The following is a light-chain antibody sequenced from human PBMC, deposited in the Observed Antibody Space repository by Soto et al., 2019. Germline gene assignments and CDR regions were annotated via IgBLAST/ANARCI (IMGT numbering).Light chain of an antibody. CDR1: SSDVGSYNL. J-gene: IGLJ3*02. Sequence: QSVLTQPASVSWSPGQSITISCTGTSSDVGSYNLVTWYQHHPGKVPKLMIYENIKRPSGVSDRFSGSKSGNTASLTISGLQAEDEADYYCCSYAGSDNWAFGGGTKVTVL. CDR2: ENI. CDR3: CSYAGSDNWA. V-gene: IGLV2-23*01.